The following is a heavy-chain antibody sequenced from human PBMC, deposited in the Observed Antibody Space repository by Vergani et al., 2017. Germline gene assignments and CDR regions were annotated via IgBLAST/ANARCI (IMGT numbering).Heavy chain of an antibody. D-gene: IGHD6-13*01. Sequence: EVQLLESGGGLVQPGGSLRVSCAASGFSFIGYAMSWVRQAPGKGLEWVSGVSGSGSTTNYADSVKGRFTISRDNSNNVLYLQMNSLRADDTAVYYCAKGYRGYTSSYLDSWGQGALVTVSS. CDR1: GFSFIGYA. CDR2: VSGSGSTT. CDR3: AKGYRGYTSSYLDS. V-gene: IGHV3-23*01. J-gene: IGHJ4*02.